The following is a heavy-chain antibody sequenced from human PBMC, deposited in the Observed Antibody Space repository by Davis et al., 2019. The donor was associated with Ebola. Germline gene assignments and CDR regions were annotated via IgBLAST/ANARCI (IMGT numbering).Heavy chain of an antibody. Sequence: GESLKISCAGSGFTFRSFAMSWVRQVPGKGLEWVSGISDGGSGTSYADSVKGRFTISRDNSKNTLYLQMNSLRAEDTAVYYCARDRSGSGHFDLWGRGTLVTVSS. CDR1: GFTFRSFA. CDR2: ISDGGSGT. CDR3: ARDRSGSGHFDL. D-gene: IGHD2-15*01. J-gene: IGHJ2*01. V-gene: IGHV3-23*01.